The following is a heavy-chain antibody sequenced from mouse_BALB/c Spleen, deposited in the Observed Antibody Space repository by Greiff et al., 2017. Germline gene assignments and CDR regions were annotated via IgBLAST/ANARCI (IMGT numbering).Heavy chain of an antibody. CDR1: GFSLTSYD. CDR3: VPHYGSSSYYAMDY. Sequence: VKLMESGPGLVAPSQSLSITCTVSGFSLTSYDISWIRQPPGKGLEWLGVIWTGGGTNYNSAFMSRLSISKDNSKSQVFLKMNSLQTDDTAIYYCVPHYGSSSYYAMDYWGQGTSVTVSS. V-gene: IGHV2-9-2*01. J-gene: IGHJ4*01. CDR2: IWTGGGT. D-gene: IGHD1-1*01.